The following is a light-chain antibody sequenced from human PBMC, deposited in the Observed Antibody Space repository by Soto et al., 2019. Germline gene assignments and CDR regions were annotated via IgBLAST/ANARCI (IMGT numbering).Light chain of an antibody. J-gene: IGKJ1*01. CDR1: QSVLYSSDNKNY. CDR3: HQYYSTPRT. CDR2: WAS. V-gene: IGKV4-1*01. Sequence: DIVMTQSPDSLAVSLGERATINCKSSQSVLYSSDNKNYLAWYQLKPGQPPKLLFYWASTRQSGVPERFRGSGSVTDFTLTISSLQAEDVAVYFCHQYYSTPRTFGQGTRVEI.